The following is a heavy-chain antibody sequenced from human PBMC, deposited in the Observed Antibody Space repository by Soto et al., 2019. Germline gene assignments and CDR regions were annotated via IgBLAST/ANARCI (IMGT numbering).Heavy chain of an antibody. CDR2: ISLYSDGA. V-gene: IGHV1-18*01. CDR3: ARVVPGAEAWFGP. D-gene: IGHD2-2*01. Sequence: QVQLVQSGGEVKRPGASVKVSCKTSGYTFSNYGITWVRPAPGQPLEWLGWISLYSDGANYAQKFQGRVSMTTDTYTPTAYMELSSLRSDDKAVYYFARVVPGAEAWFGPWGQGTLVTVSS. CDR1: GYTFSNYG. J-gene: IGHJ5*02.